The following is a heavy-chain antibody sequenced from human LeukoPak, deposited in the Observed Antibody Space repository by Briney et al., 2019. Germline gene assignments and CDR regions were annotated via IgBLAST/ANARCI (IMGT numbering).Heavy chain of an antibody. CDR3: AKKIDSSSWYAFDY. CDR1: GFTFSSYA. V-gene: IGHV3-30-3*02. D-gene: IGHD6-13*01. J-gene: IGHJ4*02. CDR2: ISYDGSNK. Sequence: GGSLRLSCAASGFTFSSYAMHWVRQAPGKGLEWVAVISYDGSNKYYADSVKGRFTISRDNSKNTLYLQMNSLRAEDTAVYYCAKKIDSSSWYAFDYWGQGTLVTVSS.